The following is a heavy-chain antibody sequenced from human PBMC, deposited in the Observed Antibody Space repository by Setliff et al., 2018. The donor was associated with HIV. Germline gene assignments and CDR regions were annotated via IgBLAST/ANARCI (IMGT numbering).Heavy chain of an antibody. CDR1: GGSISSGSYY. D-gene: IGHD3-10*01. CDR2: IHTSGST. CDR3: ARVGYHGSGRYSFDY. Sequence: LSLPCTVSGGSISSGSYYWSWIRQPAGKGLEWIGHIHTSGSTKYNPSLKSRVTISADTSKNQFSLNLSSVTAAETAVYYCARVGYHGSGRYSFDYWGQGTLVTVSS. J-gene: IGHJ4*02. V-gene: IGHV4-61*09.